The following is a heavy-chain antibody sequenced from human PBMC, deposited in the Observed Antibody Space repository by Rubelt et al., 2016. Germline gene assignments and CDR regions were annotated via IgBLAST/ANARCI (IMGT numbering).Heavy chain of an antibody. D-gene: IGHD2-2*01. CDR3: ASVQVVPAAIGDDAFDI. J-gene: IGHJ3*02. V-gene: IGHV4-34*01. CDR2: INHSGST. Sequence: QVQLQQWGAGLLKPSENLSLTCAVYGGSFSGYYWSWIRQPPGKGLEWIGEINHSGSTNYNPSLKSRVTNSLETSKNQFSLKLSSGTAADTAVYYCASVQVVPAAIGDDAFDIWGQGTMVTVSS. CDR1: GGSFSGYY.